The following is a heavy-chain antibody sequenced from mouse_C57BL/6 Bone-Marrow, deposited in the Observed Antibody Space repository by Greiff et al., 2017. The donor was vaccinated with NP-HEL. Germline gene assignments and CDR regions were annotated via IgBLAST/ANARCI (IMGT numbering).Heavy chain of an antibody. J-gene: IGHJ2*01. Sequence: EVKLVESGGGLVKPGGSLKLSCAASGFTFSSYTMSWVRQTPEKRLEWVATISGGGGNTYYPDSVKGRFTISRDNAKNTLYLQMSSLRSEDTALYYCARVMVTFDYWGQGTTLTVSS. CDR1: GFTFSSYT. CDR2: ISGGGGNT. CDR3: ARVMVTFDY. V-gene: IGHV5-9*01. D-gene: IGHD2-2*01.